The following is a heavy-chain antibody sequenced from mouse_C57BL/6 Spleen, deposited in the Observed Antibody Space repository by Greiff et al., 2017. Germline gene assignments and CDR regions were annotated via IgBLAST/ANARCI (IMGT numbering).Heavy chain of an antibody. CDR3: AREGLFYGYFDV. CDR2: ISDGGSYT. CDR1: GFTFSSYA. J-gene: IGHJ1*03. Sequence: EVNVVESGGGLVKPGGSLKLSCAASGFTFSSYAMSWVRQTPEKRLEWVATISDGGSYTYYPDNVKGRFTISRDNAKNNLYLQMSHLKSEDTAMYYCAREGLFYGYFDVWGTGTTVTVSS. D-gene: IGHD3-3*01. V-gene: IGHV5-4*01.